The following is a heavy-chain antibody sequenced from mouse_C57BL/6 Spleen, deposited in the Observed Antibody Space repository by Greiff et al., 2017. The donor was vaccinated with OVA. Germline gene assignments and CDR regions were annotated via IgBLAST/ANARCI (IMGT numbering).Heavy chain of an antibody. CDR3: GRTGGGDYAMDY. CDR2: IHPNSGST. Sequence: QVQLQQPGAELVKPGASVKLSCKASGYTFTSYWMHWVKQRPGQGLEWIGMIHPNSGSTNYNEKFKSKATLTVDKSSSTAYMQLSSLTSEDSAVYYWGRTGGGDYAMDYWGQGTSVTVSS. V-gene: IGHV1-64*01. J-gene: IGHJ4*01. CDR1: GYTFTSYW.